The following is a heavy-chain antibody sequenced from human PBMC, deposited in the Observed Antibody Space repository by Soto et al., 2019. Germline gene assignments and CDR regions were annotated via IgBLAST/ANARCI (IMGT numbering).Heavy chain of an antibody. CDR3: FRSRDGSRPYYLVY. V-gene: IGHV4-59*01. CDR2: MYYSGST. Sequence: DNLSLTYPVFGGSISSYYWSWIRQPPGKGLEWIGYMYYSGSTNYNPSLKSRVTISADTSKNQFSLKLTFVLDAVTAVYDFFRSRDGSRPYYLVYWGWRTGVTVSS. D-gene: IGHD5-12*01. CDR1: GGSISSYY. J-gene: IGHJ4*02.